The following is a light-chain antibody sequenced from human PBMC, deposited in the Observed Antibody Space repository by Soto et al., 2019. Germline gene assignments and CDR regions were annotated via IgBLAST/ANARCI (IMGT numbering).Light chain of an antibody. CDR3: SSFGGSYAHVI. V-gene: IGLV2-23*02. CDR2: EVT. J-gene: IGLJ2*01. CDR1: NGDIGSYYL. Sequence: QSALTQPASVSGSPGQSITISCTGTNGDIGSYYLVSWYQQHPGRAPKVMIYEVTQRPSVVSYRFYGCKSGNTASLTISGLQAEDEADYYCSSFGGSYAHVIFGGGIKLTVL.